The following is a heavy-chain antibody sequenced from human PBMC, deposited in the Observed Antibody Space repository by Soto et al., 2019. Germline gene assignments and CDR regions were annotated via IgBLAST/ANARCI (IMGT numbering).Heavy chain of an antibody. V-gene: IGHV4-59*08. D-gene: IGHD3-10*01. CDR1: GGSISSYY. CDR3: VRHGGQQGVRGIFDY. CDR2: IYYSGST. Sequence: TSETLSLTCTVSGGSISSYYWSWIRQPPGKGLEWIGYIYYSGSTNYNPSLKSRVTISVDTSKNQFSLKLSSVTAADTAVYHCVRHGGQQGVRGIFDYWGQGTLVTVSS. J-gene: IGHJ4*02.